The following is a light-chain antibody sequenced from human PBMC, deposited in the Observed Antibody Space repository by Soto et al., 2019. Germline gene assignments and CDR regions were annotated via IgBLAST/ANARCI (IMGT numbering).Light chain of an antibody. CDR2: GAS. CDR3: QQYGSSTQT. V-gene: IGKV3-20*01. Sequence: IVLTKSPGTLSLYPGERATLSCRASPSLSSKYLAWYQQKRGQAPRXVIYGASTRDNGIPDRFSGSGAGTEFTLTISSLEPEDFAVYYCQQYGSSTQTFGQGTKVDIK. J-gene: IGKJ1*01. CDR1: PSLSSKY.